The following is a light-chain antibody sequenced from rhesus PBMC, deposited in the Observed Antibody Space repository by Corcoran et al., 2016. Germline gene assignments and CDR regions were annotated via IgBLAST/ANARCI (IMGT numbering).Light chain of an antibody. CDR1: SSDIGGYDY. CDR2: DVS. J-gene: IGLJ1*01. V-gene: IGLV2-23*01. Sequence: QAALSQPPSVSGSPGQSVTISCTGTSSDIGGYDYVSWYQQYPGKTPKLLIYDVSKRPSGVSDRFSGSKSGNTASLTISGLQAEDEVDYYCNSYAGRNTFMFGSGTRLTVL. CDR3: NSYAGRNTFM.